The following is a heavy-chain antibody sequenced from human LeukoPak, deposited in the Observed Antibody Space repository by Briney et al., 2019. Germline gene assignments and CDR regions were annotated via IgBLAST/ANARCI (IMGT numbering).Heavy chain of an antibody. CDR1: GYTFTSFG. CDR2: ISAYNGNT. Sequence: ASVKVSCKASGYTFTSFGISWVRQDPGQGLGWMGWISAYNGNTNDAQKLQGRVTMTTDTSTSTAYMELRSLRSDDTAVYYCASRHDSSGHDFDYWGQGTLVTVSS. V-gene: IGHV1-18*01. D-gene: IGHD3-22*01. CDR3: ASRHDSSGHDFDY. J-gene: IGHJ4*02.